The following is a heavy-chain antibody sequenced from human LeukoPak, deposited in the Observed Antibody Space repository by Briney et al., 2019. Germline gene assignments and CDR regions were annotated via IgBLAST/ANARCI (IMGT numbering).Heavy chain of an antibody. J-gene: IGHJ4*02. D-gene: IGHD3-10*01. V-gene: IGHV4-34*01. Sequence: PSETLSLTCAVYGGSFSGYYWSWIRQPPGKGLEWIGEINHSGSTNYNPSLKSRVTISVDTSKNQFSLKPSSVTAADTAVYYCARGRRPYGSGSPYFDYWGQGTLVTVSS. CDR2: INHSGST. CDR1: GGSFSGYY. CDR3: ARGRRPYGSGSPYFDY.